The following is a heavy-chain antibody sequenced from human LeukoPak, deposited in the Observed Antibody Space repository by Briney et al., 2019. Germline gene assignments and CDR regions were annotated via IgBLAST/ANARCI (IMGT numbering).Heavy chain of an antibody. CDR1: SGSISTSNYY. CDR3: ARDRFGVVPYFDY. Sequence: SETLSLTCTVSSGSISTSNYYWGWVRQPPGKALEWIGNIFYSGSTYYSPSLKSRVTISLDTSRNQFSLKLNSVTAADTAVYYCARDRFGVVPYFDYWGQGTLVTVSS. CDR2: IFYSGST. D-gene: IGHD3-3*01. J-gene: IGHJ4*02. V-gene: IGHV4-39*07.